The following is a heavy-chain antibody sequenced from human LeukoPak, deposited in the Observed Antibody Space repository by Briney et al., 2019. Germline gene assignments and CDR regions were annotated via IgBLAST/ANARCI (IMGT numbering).Heavy chain of an antibody. CDR1: GFTFSSYA. CDR2: ISGSGGST. D-gene: IGHD7-27*01. CDR3: ARLLGSYFDY. Sequence: GGFLRLSCAASGFTFSSYAMSWVRQAPGKGLEWVSAISGSGGSTYYADSAKGRFTISRDNSKNTLYLQMNNLRAEDTAVYYCARLLGSYFDYWGQGTLVTVSS. V-gene: IGHV3-23*01. J-gene: IGHJ4*02.